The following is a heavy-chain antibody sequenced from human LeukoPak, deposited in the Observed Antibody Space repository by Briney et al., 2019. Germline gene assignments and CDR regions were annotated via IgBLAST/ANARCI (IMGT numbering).Heavy chain of an antibody. V-gene: IGHV1-69*01. D-gene: IGHD3-3*01. CDR1: TGTFSSYA. CDR3: ARGRFLEWYPTQNYFDY. J-gene: IGHJ4*02. CDR2: IIPIFGTA. Sequence: SSVKVSCKASTGTFSSYAISWVRQAPGQGLEWMGGIIPIFGTANYAQKFQGRVTITADESTSTAYMELSSLRSEDTPVYYCARGRFLEWYPTQNYFDYWGQGTRVSVSS.